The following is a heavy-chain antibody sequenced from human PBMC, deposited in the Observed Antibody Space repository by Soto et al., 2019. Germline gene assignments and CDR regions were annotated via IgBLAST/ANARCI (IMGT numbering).Heavy chain of an antibody. J-gene: IGHJ6*02. CDR3: ARALAPGGSGSYFYYYYGMDV. CDR2: ISYDGSNK. CDR1: GFTFSSYS. V-gene: IGHV3-30-3*01. Sequence: GVSLRLSFAASGFTFSSYSMHWVRQAPGKGLEWVAVISYDGSNKYYADSVKGRFTISRDNSKNTLYLQMNSLRAEDTAVYYCARALAPGGSGSYFYYYYGMDVWGQGTTVTVSS. D-gene: IGHD3-10*01.